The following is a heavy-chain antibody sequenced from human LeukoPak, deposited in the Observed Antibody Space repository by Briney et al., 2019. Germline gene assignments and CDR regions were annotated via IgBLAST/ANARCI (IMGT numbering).Heavy chain of an antibody. V-gene: IGHV1-69*05. CDR1: GGTFSSYA. D-gene: IGHD6-13*01. Sequence: GASVKVSCKASGGTFSSYAISWVRQAPGQGLEWMGGIIPIFGTANYAQKFQGRVTMTRNTSISTAYMELSSLRSEDTAVYYCARGGDTGYSSSWGQGTLVTVSS. J-gene: IGHJ4*02. CDR3: ARGGDTGYSSS. CDR2: IIPIFGTA.